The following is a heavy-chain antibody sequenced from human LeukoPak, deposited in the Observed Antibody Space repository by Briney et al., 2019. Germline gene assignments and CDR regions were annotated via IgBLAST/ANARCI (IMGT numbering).Heavy chain of an antibody. CDR3: AKETMARMVGILDYMDV. Sequence: GGSLRLSCAASGFTFSSYGMHWVRQAPGKGLEWVAVISYDGSNKYYADSVKGRFTISRDNSKNTLYLQMNSLRAEDTAVYYCAKETMARMVGILDYMDVWGKGTTVTVSS. CDR2: ISYDGSNK. V-gene: IGHV3-30*18. CDR1: GFTFSSYG. J-gene: IGHJ6*03. D-gene: IGHD3-10*01.